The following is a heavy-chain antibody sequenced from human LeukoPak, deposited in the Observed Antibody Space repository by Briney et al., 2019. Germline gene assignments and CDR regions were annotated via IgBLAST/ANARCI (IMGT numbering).Heavy chain of an antibody. CDR1: GSTFSSYA. CDR3: AREAVAATLDY. D-gene: IGHD6-19*01. CDR2: ISYDGSNK. J-gene: IGHJ4*02. Sequence: HPGGSLRLSCAASGSTFSSYAMHWVRQAPGKGLEWVAVISYDGSNKYYADSVKGRFTISRDNSKNTLYLQMNSLRAEDTAVYYCAREAVAATLDYWGQGTLVTVSS. V-gene: IGHV3-30-3*01.